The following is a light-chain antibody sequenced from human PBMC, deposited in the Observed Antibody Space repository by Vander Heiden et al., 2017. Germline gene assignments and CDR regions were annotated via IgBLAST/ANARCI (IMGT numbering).Light chain of an antibody. CDR2: WAS. J-gene: IGKJ4*01. V-gene: IGKV4-1*01. Sequence: IVLTHAPDSLPVSLGERATINCKSSQSVLYSSNNKNYLAWYQQKPGQPPKLLIYWASTRESGVPDRFSGSGSGTDFTLTISSLQAEDVAVYYCQQYYSTPLTFGGGTKVEIK. CDR1: QSVLYSSNNKNY. CDR3: QQYYSTPLT.